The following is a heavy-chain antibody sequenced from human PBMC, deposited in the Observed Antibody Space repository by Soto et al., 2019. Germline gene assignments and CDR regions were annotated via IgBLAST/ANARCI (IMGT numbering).Heavy chain of an antibody. CDR3: ARRVSGAVAGRGYYYYMDV. CDR2: IYPGDSDT. J-gene: IGHJ6*03. CDR1: GYSFTSYW. V-gene: IGHV5-51*01. D-gene: IGHD6-19*01. Sequence: SLKISCKGSGYSFTSYWIGWVRQMPGKGLEWMGIIYPGDSDTRYSPSFQGQVTISADKSISTAYLQWSSLKASDTAMYYCARRVSGAVAGRGYYYYMDVWGKGTTVTVSS.